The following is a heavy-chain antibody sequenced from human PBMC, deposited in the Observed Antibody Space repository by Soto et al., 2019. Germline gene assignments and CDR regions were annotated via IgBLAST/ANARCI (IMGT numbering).Heavy chain of an antibody. J-gene: IGHJ3*02. CDR1: GFSLRISGVG. D-gene: IGHD2-15*01. CDR2: IYWDDDK. V-gene: IGHV2-5*02. CDR3: AHSATVSDAFDI. Sequence: QITLKESGPTLVKPTQTLTLTCTFSGFSLRISGVGVGWIRQPPGKALEWLALIYWDDDKRYSPSLKSRLTNTKDTSKNQVVLTMTNIDPVDTATYYCAHSATVSDAFDIWGQGTMVTVSS.